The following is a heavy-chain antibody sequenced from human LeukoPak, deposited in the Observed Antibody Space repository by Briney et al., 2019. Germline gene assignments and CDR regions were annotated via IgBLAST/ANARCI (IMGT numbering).Heavy chain of an antibody. CDR2: MNPNSGNT. J-gene: IGHJ3*02. D-gene: IGHD3-3*01. Sequence: ASVKVSCKASGYTFTSYDINWVRQATGQGLEGMGWMNPNSGNTGYAQKFQGRVTMTRNTSISTAYMELSSLRSEDTAVYYCAGKTYYDFWSGSDAFDIWGRGTMVTVSS. CDR3: AGKTYYDFWSGSDAFDI. CDR1: GYTFTSYD. V-gene: IGHV1-8*01.